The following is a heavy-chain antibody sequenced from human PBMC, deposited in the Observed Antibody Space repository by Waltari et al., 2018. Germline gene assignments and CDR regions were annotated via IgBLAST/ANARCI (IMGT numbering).Heavy chain of an antibody. D-gene: IGHD4-4*01. CDR2: IKQDGSEK. CDR1: GFTFSSYW. V-gene: IGHV3-7*01. Sequence: EVQLVESGGGLVQPGGSLRLSCAASGFTFSSYWMSWVRQAPGKGLEWVASIKQDGSEKYYVESVRGRFTISRDNAKNSLYLQMNSLRAEDTAVYYCARGGYSNPGNYWGQGTLVTVSS. CDR3: ARGGYSNPGNY. J-gene: IGHJ4*02.